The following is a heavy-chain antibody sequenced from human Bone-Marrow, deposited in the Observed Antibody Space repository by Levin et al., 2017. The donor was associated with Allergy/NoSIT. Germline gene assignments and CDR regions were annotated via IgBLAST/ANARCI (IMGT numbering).Heavy chain of an antibody. CDR3: ARSEGGNNAGYWYLDL. V-gene: IGHV3-13*01. CDR2: FDSAGNT. CDR1: TFTFSSYD. Sequence: QSGGSLRLSCAASTFTFSSYDMHWVRQGPGEGLEWVSTFDSAGNTYYSDSVKGRFTLSRENAKNSFYLHMDSLRAGDTAVYYCARSEGGNNAGYWYLDLWGRGTLVTVSS. J-gene: IGHJ2*01. D-gene: IGHD5-24*01.